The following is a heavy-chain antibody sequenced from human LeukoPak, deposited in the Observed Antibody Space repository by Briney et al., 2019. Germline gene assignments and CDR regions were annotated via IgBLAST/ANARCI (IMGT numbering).Heavy chain of an antibody. V-gene: IGHV1-18*01. D-gene: IGHD3-22*01. CDR3: ARGNPYLVVPDYYYGMDV. Sequence: ASVKVSCKASGYTFTSYGIGWVRQAPGQGLEWMGWISAYNGNTNYAQKLQGRVTMTTDTSTSTAYMELRSLRSDDTAVYYCARGNPYLVVPDYYYGMDVWGQGTTVTVSS. CDR2: ISAYNGNT. CDR1: GYTFTSYG. J-gene: IGHJ6*02.